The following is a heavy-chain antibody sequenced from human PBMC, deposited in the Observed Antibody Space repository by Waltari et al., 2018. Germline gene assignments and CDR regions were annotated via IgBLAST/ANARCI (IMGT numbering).Heavy chain of an antibody. CDR2: IRSKAYGGTT. CDR1: GFTFGDSD. D-gene: IGHD3-3*01. J-gene: IGHJ4*02. V-gene: IGHV3-49*03. CDR3: TRDRSDTIFGVVD. Sequence: EVQLVESAGGLVLPGPSLRLYCTASGFTFGDSDISWFRMSPGKGLEWVGFIRSKAYGGTTEYAASVKGRFTISRDDSKSIAYLQMNSLKTEDTAVYYCTRDRSDTIFGVVDWGQGTLVTVSS.